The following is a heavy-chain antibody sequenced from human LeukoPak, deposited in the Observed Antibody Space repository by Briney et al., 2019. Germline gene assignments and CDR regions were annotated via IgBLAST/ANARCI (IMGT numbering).Heavy chain of an antibody. D-gene: IGHD1-14*01. CDR2: ISSSSNTM. CDR3: SRAETDYMDV. J-gene: IGHJ6*03. V-gene: IGHV3-48*01. Sequence: GGSLRLSCAASGFTFSSYSMNWVRQAPGKGLEWVSYISSSSNTMYYADSVKGRFTISRDNAKNSLYLQMNSLRAEDTAVYYCSRAETDYMDVWGKGTTVIVSS. CDR1: GFTFSSYS.